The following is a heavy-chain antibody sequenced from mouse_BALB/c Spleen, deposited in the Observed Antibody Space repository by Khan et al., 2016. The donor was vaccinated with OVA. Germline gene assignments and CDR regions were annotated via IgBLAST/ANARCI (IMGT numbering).Heavy chain of an antibody. V-gene: IGHV1-77*01. Sequence: VQLQESGAELARPGASVKLSCKASGYIFTDYNINWMRQRTGQGLEWIGEIYPGSDNTYYNERFKGKATLTVDKSSSTAYMPLSSLTSEDSAVYFCTREWAAWFPYWGQGTLVTVSA. J-gene: IGHJ3*01. CDR1: GYIFTDYN. CDR3: TREWAAWFPY. CDR2: IYPGSDNT.